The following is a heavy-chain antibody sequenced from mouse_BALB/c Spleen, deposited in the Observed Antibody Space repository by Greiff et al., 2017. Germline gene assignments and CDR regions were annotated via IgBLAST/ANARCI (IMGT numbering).Heavy chain of an antibody. CDR2: ISSGGSYT. Sequence: EVQRVESGGDLVKPGGSLKLSCAASGFTFSSYGMSWVRQTPDKRLEWVATISSGGSYTYYPDSVKGRFTISRDNAKNTLYLQMSSLKSEDTAMYYCARYDGSYAMDYWGQGTSVTVSS. D-gene: IGHD2-3*01. V-gene: IGHV5-6*01. CDR3: ARYDGSYAMDY. J-gene: IGHJ4*01. CDR1: GFTFSSYG.